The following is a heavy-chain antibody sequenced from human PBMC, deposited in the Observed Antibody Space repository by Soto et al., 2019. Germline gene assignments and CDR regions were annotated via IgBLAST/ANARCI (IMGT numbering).Heavy chain of an antibody. Sequence: PGGSLRLSCAASGFTFSSYGMHWVRQAPGKGLEWVAVIWYDGSNKYYADSVKGRFTISRDNSKNTLYLQMNSLRAEDTAVYYCARDSIIAVAGIVRWGIDVSGQGPTVTVSS. V-gene: IGHV3-33*01. CDR3: ARDSIIAVAGIVRWGIDV. CDR1: GFTFSSYG. D-gene: IGHD6-19*01. CDR2: IWYDGSNK. J-gene: IGHJ6*02.